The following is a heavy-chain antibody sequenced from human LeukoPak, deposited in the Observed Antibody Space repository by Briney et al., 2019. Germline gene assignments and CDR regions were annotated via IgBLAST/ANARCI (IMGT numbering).Heavy chain of an antibody. CDR2: ISYDGSNK. Sequence: GGSLRLSCAASGFTFSSYAMHWVRQAPGKGLEWVAVISYDGSNKYYADSVKGRFTISRDNSKNTLYLQMNSLRAEDTAVYYCARQGPGDCFDYWGQGTLVTVSS. CDR1: GFTFSSYA. D-gene: IGHD2-2*01. CDR3: ARQGPGDCFDY. V-gene: IGHV3-30-3*01. J-gene: IGHJ4*02.